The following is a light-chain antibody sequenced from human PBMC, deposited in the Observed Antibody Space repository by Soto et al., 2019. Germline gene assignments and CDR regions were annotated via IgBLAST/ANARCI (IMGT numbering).Light chain of an antibody. Sequence: QSALTQPASVSGSPGQSITISCTGTSSDVGGHDYVSWYQQHPGKAPKLIIYEVRNRPSGVSNRFSGSKSGNTAFLTISGLQAEDEADYYCSSYSSTTLVFGTGTKVTVL. J-gene: IGLJ1*01. CDR2: EVR. V-gene: IGLV2-14*01. CDR3: SSYSSTTLV. CDR1: SSDVGGHDY.